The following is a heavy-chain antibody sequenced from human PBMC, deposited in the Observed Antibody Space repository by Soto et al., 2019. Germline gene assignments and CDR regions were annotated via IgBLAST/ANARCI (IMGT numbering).Heavy chain of an antibody. V-gene: IGHV1-58*01. D-gene: IGHD2-2*01. Sequence: ASVKVSCKASGFTSTSSAVQWVRQARGQRLEWIGWIVVGSGNTNYAQKFQERVTITRNMSTSTAYMELSSLKSEDTAVYYCARDLVVPAFHYYYMEVWGKGTTVTVSS. CDR2: IVVGSGNT. J-gene: IGHJ6*03. CDR1: GFTSTSSA. CDR3: ARDLVVPAFHYYYMEV.